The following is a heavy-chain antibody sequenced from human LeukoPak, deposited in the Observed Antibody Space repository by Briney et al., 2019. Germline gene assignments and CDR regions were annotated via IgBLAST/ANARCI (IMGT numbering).Heavy chain of an antibody. CDR3: AAETLYNSGH. J-gene: IGHJ4*02. D-gene: IGHD6-19*01. CDR1: GFTFINSV. Sequence: SVKVSCMASGFTFINSVVHWVRQARGQRLGWIGWIVVGSSNTNYAQKFQDRVTFTKDMSTSTAYMELSNLRSEDTAVYYCAAETLYNSGHWGQGTLVTVSS. V-gene: IGHV1-58*01. CDR2: IVVGSSNT.